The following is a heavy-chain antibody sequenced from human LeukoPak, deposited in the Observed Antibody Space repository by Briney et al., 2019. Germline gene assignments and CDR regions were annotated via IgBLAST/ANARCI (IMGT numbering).Heavy chain of an antibody. D-gene: IGHD1-26*01. Sequence: SETLSLTCTVPGVSISNNYYYWAWIRQPPGEGLEMIGYVHFTGSTFYNSSLKSRVTISADTSQNQFTLSLTSVTAADTAVYYCATLGLLRGAGFNLATHFDFWGQGTLVTVSS. CDR2: VHFTGST. CDR1: GVSISNNYYY. V-gene: IGHV4-39*01. CDR3: ATLGLLRGAGFNLATHFDF. J-gene: IGHJ4*02.